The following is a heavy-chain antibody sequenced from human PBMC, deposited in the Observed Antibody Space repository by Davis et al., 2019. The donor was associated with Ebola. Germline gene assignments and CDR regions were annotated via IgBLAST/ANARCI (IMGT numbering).Heavy chain of an antibody. J-gene: IGHJ4*02. CDR1: GGSISSGDYY. V-gene: IGHV4-30-4*01. D-gene: IGHD3-10*01. Sequence: SETLSLTCTVSGGSISSGDYYWSWIRQPPGKGLEWIGYIYYSGSTYYNPSLKSRVTISVDTSKNQFSLKLSSVTAADTAVYYCASSAMVQGVVDYWGQGTLVTVSS. CDR2: IYYSGST. CDR3: ASSAMVQGVVDY.